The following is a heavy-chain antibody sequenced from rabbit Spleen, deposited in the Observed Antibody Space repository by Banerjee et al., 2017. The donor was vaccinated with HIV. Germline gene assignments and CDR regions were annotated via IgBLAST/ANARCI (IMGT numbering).Heavy chain of an antibody. V-gene: IGHV1S40*01. J-gene: IGHJ4*01. D-gene: IGHD6-1*01. CDR1: GFDFSRNA. CDR3: ARVVYNGWASDL. Sequence: SLAEAGGGLVQPGASLTLTCTASGFDFSRNAISWVRQAPGKGLEWIGCIYDGSSGITWCASWLNGGFTVANPWSTTMTLQMTSLTVADPATYFCARVVYNGWASDLGGPGTLVTV. CDR2: IYDGSSGIT.